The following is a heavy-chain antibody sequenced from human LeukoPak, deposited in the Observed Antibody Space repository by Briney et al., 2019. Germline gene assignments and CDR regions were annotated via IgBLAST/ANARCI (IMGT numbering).Heavy chain of an antibody. V-gene: IGHV3-74*01. CDR1: GFTLSNYW. J-gene: IGHJ4*01. Sequence: PGGSLRLSSAASGFTLSNYWMHWVRQVPGKGLVWVSSINGHGNTTKYADSVRGRFTISRDNAKNTLFLQMYSLRADDTAVYFCSRGREYISNRNPFDFWGHGTLVTVSS. D-gene: IGHD1-14*01. CDR2: INGHGNTT. CDR3: SRGREYISNRNPFDF.